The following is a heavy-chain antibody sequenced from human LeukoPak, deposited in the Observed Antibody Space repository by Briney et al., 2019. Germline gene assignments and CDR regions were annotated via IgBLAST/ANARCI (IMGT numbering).Heavy chain of an antibody. Sequence: ASVKVSCKASGYTFTGYYMHWVRQAPGQGLEWMGWMNPNSGNTGYAQKFQGRVTMTRNTSISTAYMELSSLRSEDTAVYYCARVPDYYDSSGYEDYWGQGTLVTVSS. CDR1: GYTFTGYY. CDR2: MNPNSGNT. D-gene: IGHD3-22*01. J-gene: IGHJ4*02. V-gene: IGHV1-8*02. CDR3: ARVPDYYDSSGYEDY.